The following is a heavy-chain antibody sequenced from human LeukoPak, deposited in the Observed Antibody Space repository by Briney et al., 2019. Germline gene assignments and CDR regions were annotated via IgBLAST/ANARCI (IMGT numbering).Heavy chain of an antibody. CDR3: ARDRIKSGSYYFDY. V-gene: IGHV3-48*01. Sequence: GSLRLSCAASAFTFSDYSMNWVRQAPGKGLEWVSYISGRGSTIYYADSVKGRFTISRDNAKNSMYLQMNSLRAEDTAVYYCARDRIKSGSYYFDYWGQGTLVTVSS. CDR1: AFTFSDYS. J-gene: IGHJ4*02. D-gene: IGHD1-26*01. CDR2: ISGRGSTI.